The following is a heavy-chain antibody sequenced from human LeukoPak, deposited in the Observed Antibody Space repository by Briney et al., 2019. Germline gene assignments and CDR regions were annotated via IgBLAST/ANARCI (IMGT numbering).Heavy chain of an antibody. CDR2: VSYSGST. CDR1: GGSISNYY. V-gene: IGHV4-59*13. Sequence: SETLSLTCTVSGGSISNYYWSCIRQPPGKGLEWIGYVSYSGSTNYNPSLNSRVTISVDTSKSQFSLKLSSVTAADTAVYYCARDKTGNNWFDPWGQGTLVTVSS. D-gene: IGHD1-1*01. J-gene: IGHJ5*02. CDR3: ARDKTGNNWFDP.